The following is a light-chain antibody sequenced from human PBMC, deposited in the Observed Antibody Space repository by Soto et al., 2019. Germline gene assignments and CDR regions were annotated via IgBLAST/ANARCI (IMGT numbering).Light chain of an antibody. J-gene: IGKJ4*01. CDR1: QDISSF. CDR3: QQYNSYPLT. CDR2: AAS. V-gene: IGKV1-16*01. Sequence: DIQMTQSPSSLSASVGDRVTLTCRGSQDISSFLAWFQEKPGKAPKSLISAASNLQTGVPSRFSGSGFGADFTLTISSLQPEDFAPYYCQQYNSYPLTFGGGTKVEIK.